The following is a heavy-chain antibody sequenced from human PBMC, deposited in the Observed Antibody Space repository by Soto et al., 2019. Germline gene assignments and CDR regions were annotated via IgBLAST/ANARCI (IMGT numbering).Heavy chain of an antibody. D-gene: IGHD4-17*01. Sequence: EVQLLESGGGLVQPGGSLRLSCAASGFTFSSYAMSWVRQAPGKGLAWVSAISGSGGSTYYADSVKGRFTISRDNSKNTLYLQMNSLRAEDTAVYYCAKVPASDYGDYVAAFDIWGQGTMVTVSS. CDR3: AKVPASDYGDYVAAFDI. CDR1: GFTFSSYA. V-gene: IGHV3-23*01. CDR2: ISGSGGST. J-gene: IGHJ3*02.